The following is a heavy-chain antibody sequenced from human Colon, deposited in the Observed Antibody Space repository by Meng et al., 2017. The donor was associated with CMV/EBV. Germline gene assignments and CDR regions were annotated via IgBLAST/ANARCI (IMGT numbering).Heavy chain of an antibody. D-gene: IGHD1-26*01. CDR3: ARDPSGSRVPFDY. CDR2: INSNSGAT. V-gene: IGHV1-2*02. J-gene: IGHJ4*02. Sequence: QVQWVLSGPEGKRPGASVKVSCKPSGYPFSDYRSHWVRQAPGQGLEWMGWINSNSGATDYAQKFQGRFTMTRDTSITTVYMELSSLRSDDTAVYYCARDPSGSRVPFDYWGQGSLVTVSS. CDR1: GYPFSDYR.